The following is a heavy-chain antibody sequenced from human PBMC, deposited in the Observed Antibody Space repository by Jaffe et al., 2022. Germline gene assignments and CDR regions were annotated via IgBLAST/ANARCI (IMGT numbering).Heavy chain of an antibody. CDR1: GFTFSSYW. Sequence: EVQLVESGGGLVQPGGSLRLSCAASGFTFSSYWMSWVRQGPGKGLEWVANIKQDGSEKNFVDSVKGRFTISRDNAKNSLYLQINSLRAEDTAVYFCARNWDLFNNYGPGAFDIWGQGTMVTVSS. CDR3: ARNWDLFNNYGPGAFDI. J-gene: IGHJ3*02. D-gene: IGHD4-17*01. CDR2: IKQDGSEK. V-gene: IGHV3-7*01.